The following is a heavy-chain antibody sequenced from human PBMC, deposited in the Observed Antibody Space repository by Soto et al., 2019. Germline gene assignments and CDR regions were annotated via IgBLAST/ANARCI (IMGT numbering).Heavy chain of an antibody. Sequence: GASVKVSCKASGYTFTSYGISWVRQAPGQGLEWMGWISAYNGNTNYEQKLQGRVTMTTDTTTSTAYMELRSLRSDDTAVYYCARVGSLESIAARPDRTSLSSPQSLRSYYYYYYMDVWGKGTTVTVSS. V-gene: IGHV1-18*01. CDR1: GYTFTSYG. CDR3: ARVGSLESIAARPDRTSLSSPQSLRSYYYYYYMDV. J-gene: IGHJ6*03. D-gene: IGHD6-6*01. CDR2: ISAYNGNT.